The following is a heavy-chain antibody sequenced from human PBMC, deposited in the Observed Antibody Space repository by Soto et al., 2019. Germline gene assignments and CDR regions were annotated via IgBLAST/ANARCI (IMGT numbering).Heavy chain of an antibody. CDR1: GFSLSTTGVG. J-gene: IGHJ4*02. Sequence: QITLKESGPTLVKPTQTLTLTCTFSGFSLSTTGVGVGWIRQPPGKALEWLAIIYWDDDKRYSPSLKSRLTFTKDTSNNQVGVTMTNMDPVDTATYYCARESRRFFDCWGQGTLVTVSS. V-gene: IGHV2-5*02. D-gene: IGHD2-2*01. CDR2: IYWDDDK. CDR3: ARESRRFFDC.